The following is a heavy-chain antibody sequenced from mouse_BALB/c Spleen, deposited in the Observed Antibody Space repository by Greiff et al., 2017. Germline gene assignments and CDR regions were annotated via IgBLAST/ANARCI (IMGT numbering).Heavy chain of an antibody. CDR1: GFTFSSFG. Sequence: EVKLVESGGGLVQPGGSRKLSCAASGFTFSSFGMHWVRQAPEKGLEWVAYISSGSSTIYYADTVKGRFTISRDNPKNTLFLHMTSLRSEDTAMYYCARGFPWFAYWGQGTLVTVSA. V-gene: IGHV5-17*02. CDR3: ARGFPWFAY. J-gene: IGHJ3*01. CDR2: ISSGSSTI.